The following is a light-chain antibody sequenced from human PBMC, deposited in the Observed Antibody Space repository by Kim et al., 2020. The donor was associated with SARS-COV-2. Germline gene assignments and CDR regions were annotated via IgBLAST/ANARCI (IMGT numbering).Light chain of an antibody. V-gene: IGKV1-5*03. CDR1: QSVSDW. CDR3: QQYSAYST. Sequence: SASVGDRATITCRASQSVSDWLAWYQQKPGKAPKLLIYKASTLENGVPTTFSGSGSGTEFTLTISSLRPDDFATYYCQQYSAYSTFGQGTKVDIK. J-gene: IGKJ1*01. CDR2: KAS.